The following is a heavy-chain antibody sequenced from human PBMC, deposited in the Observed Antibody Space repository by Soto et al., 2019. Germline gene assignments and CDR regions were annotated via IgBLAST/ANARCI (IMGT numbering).Heavy chain of an antibody. D-gene: IGHD6-6*01. CDR1: GGSFSGYY. J-gene: IGHJ6*03. CDR2: INHSGST. Sequence: SETLSLTCAVYGGSFSGYYWSWIRQPPGKGLEWIGEINHSGSTNYNPSLKSRVTISVDTSKNQFSLKLSSVTAADTAVYYCARGGRGSSSHYYYYYYMDVWGKGTTVTVSS. V-gene: IGHV4-34*01. CDR3: ARGGRGSSSHYYYYYYMDV.